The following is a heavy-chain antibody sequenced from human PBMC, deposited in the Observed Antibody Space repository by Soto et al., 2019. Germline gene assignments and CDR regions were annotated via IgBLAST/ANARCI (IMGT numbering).Heavy chain of an antibody. CDR1: GFSVNRNY. J-gene: IGHJ5*02. D-gene: IGHD3-22*01. V-gene: IGHV3-66*01. Sequence: EVQLVESGGGLVQPGGSLRLSCAASGFSVNRNYMSWVRQAPGKGLEWVSVIYSDDTTYYADSVKGRFTISRDNSKNTLYLQMNRLRAEDTAVYYCARMGDNSDYSGWLDPWGQGTLVTVSS. CDR3: ARMGDNSDYSGWLDP. CDR2: IYSDDTT.